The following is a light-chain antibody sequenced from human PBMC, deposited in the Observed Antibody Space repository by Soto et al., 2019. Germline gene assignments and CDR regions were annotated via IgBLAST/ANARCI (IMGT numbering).Light chain of an antibody. CDR2: DNN. J-gene: IGLJ1*01. CDR3: GAWDSSLNVYV. V-gene: IGLV1-51*01. Sequence: QSALTQPPSVSAAPGHKVTISCSGTASNIGNDYVSWYQQLPGEAPQLLIYDNNRRPSGIPDRFSGSRSGTSATLGITGLQTGDEADYYCGAWDSSLNVYVFGTGTKVTVL. CDR1: ASNIGNDY.